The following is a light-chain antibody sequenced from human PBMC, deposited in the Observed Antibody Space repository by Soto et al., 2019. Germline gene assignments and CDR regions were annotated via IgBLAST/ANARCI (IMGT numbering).Light chain of an antibody. J-gene: IGLJ2*01. CDR2: DVN. Sequence: QSVLTQPRSVSGSPGQSVTISCTGTSSDVGGFNYVSWYQQHPGKAPQLMVYDVNKRPSGVPDRFSGSKSGNTASLTISGLQAEDEADYYCCSYAGSSHVIFGGGTKVTVL. CDR3: CSYAGSSHVI. V-gene: IGLV2-11*01. CDR1: SSDVGGFNY.